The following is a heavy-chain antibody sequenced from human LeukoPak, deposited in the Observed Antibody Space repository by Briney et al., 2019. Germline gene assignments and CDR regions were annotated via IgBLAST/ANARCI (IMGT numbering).Heavy chain of an antibody. CDR1: GDSLSSGSYY. V-gene: IGHV4-61*02. CDR3: ARQYIDILTGYHRGELYWYFDL. Sequence: SETLSLTCTVSGDSLSSGSYYWSWIRQPAGKGLEWIGRIYISGSTNDNPSLKSRVTMSLDTSKNQFSLKLSSVTAADTAVYYCARQYIDILTGYHRGELYWYFDLWGRGTLVTVSS. J-gene: IGHJ2*01. CDR2: IYISGST. D-gene: IGHD3-9*01.